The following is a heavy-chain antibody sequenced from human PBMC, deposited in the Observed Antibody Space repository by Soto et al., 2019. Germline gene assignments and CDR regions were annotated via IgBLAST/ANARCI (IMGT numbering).Heavy chain of an antibody. CDR2: ISSTGETT. V-gene: IGHV3-48*01. CDR1: GFTFRTYS. J-gene: IGHJ4*02. D-gene: IGHD3-10*02. Sequence: EVQLVASGGGLVPPGGSLRLSCAASGFTFRTYSMNWVRQAPGKGLEWVSFISSTGETTYYADSVKGRLTISRDNAKKSLFLQMNSLTAEDTAVYYCSRDVRLPDYWGQGTLVTVSS. CDR3: SRDVRLPDY.